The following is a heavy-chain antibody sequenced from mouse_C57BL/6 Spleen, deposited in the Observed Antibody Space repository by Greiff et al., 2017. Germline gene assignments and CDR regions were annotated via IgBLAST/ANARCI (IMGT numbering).Heavy chain of an antibody. CDR1: GYTFTSYW. Sequence: QVQLQQPGAELVKPGASVKLSCKASGYTFTSYWMHWVKQRPGQGLEWIGMIHPNSGSTNYNEKFKSKATLTVDKSSSTAYMQLSSLTSEDSAVYYCARNPTVVAEGFDYWGQGTTLTVSS. D-gene: IGHD1-1*01. J-gene: IGHJ2*01. V-gene: IGHV1-64*01. CDR2: IHPNSGST. CDR3: ARNPTVVAEGFDY.